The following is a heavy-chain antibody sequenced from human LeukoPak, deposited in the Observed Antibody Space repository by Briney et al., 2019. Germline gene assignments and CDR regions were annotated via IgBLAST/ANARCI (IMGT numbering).Heavy chain of an antibody. CDR2: IIPIFGTA. J-gene: IGHJ5*02. V-gene: IGHV1-69*05. CDR3: ARSIYSSPRGGFDP. D-gene: IGHD6-13*01. CDR1: GGTFSSYA. Sequence: SVKVSCKASGGTFSSYAISWVRQAPGQGLEWMGGIIPIFGTANYAQKFQGRVTMTRDMSTSTVYMALSSLRSEDTAVYYCARSIYSSPRGGFDPWGQGTLVTVSS.